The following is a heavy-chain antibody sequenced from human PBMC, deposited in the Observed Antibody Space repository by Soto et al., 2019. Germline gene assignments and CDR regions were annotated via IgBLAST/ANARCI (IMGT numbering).Heavy chain of an antibody. Sequence: PSETLSLTCSVSGGSISNYYWSWIRQPPGKGLEWIGYISYSGTTNYNASLKSRVTISLDTSKNQFSLKLSSVTAADTAVYFCAREGLLEWPRSNWFDPWGQGTLVTVS. CDR1: GGSISNYY. J-gene: IGHJ5*02. CDR3: AREGLLEWPRSNWFDP. D-gene: IGHD3-3*01. V-gene: IGHV4-59*01. CDR2: ISYSGTT.